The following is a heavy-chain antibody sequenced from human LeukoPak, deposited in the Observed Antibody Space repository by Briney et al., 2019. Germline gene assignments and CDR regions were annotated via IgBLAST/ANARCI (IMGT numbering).Heavy chain of an antibody. CDR3: ASKPRDGYNDGRFDF. CDR2: ISTTGRTT. CDR1: KFTFSHYE. V-gene: IGHV3-48*03. Sequence: PGGSLRLSCAASKFTFSHYEMNWVRQAPGKGLEWVSYISTTGRTTYYADSVQGRFTLSRDNDKNSVYLQMNSLRADDTAVYYCASKPRDGYNDGRFDFWGQGTLVTVSS. J-gene: IGHJ4*02. D-gene: IGHD5-24*01.